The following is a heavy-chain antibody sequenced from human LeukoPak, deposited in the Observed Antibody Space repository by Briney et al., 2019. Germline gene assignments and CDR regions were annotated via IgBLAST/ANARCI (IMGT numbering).Heavy chain of an antibody. CDR1: GFTFSSYR. CDR3: ARDRDYYDSSGYAPQAFDI. Sequence: GESLRLSCAASGFTFSSYRMNWVRQAPGKGLEWVSSISSSSSYIYYADSVKGRFTISRDNAKNSLYLQMNSLRAEDTAVYYCARDRDYYDSSGYAPQAFDIWGQGTMVTVSS. D-gene: IGHD3-22*01. J-gene: IGHJ3*02. CDR2: ISSSSSYI. V-gene: IGHV3-21*01.